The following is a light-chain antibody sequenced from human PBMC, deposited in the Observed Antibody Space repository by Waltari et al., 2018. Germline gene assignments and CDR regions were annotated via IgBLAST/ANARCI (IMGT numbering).Light chain of an antibody. Sequence: DIVLTQSPDSLAVSLGERATIYFKSTQSVFYASNNNNYLAWYQQKSGKPPTLLVYCASIGESGVPDRFSGSGSGTHFTLTISNLQPEDVAVYYCQQYFLTPFTFGPGTKVEIK. CDR3: QQYFLTPFT. CDR1: QSVFYASNNNNY. J-gene: IGKJ3*01. CDR2: CAS. V-gene: IGKV4-1*01.